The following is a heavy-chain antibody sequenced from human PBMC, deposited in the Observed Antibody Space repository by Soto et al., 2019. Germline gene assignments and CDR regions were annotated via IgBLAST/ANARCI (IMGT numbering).Heavy chain of an antibody. CDR3: AKDPPEPRRLGLRWFFDAFDI. J-gene: IGHJ3*02. D-gene: IGHD4-17*01. CDR2: ISGSGGST. CDR1: GFTFSSYA. Sequence: EVQLLESGGGLVQPGGSLRLSCAASGFTFSSYAMSWVRQAPGKGLEWVSAISGSGGSTYYADSVKGRFTISRDNSKNTLYLQMNSLRAEDTAVYYCAKDPPEPRRLGLRWFFDAFDIWGQGTMVTVSS. V-gene: IGHV3-23*01.